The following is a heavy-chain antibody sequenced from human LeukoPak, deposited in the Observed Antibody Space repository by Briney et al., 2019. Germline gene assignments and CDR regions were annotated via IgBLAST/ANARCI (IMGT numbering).Heavy chain of an antibody. CDR2: ISSNGGST. CDR3: VKRLNNYFDY. D-gene: IGHD4/OR15-4a*01. J-gene: IGHJ4*02. Sequence: GGPLRLSSPASVVIFSIYAVHWVRQAPGKGLEFVSGISSNGGSTYYADSVKARFTMSRDNSKNALYLQMSSLRAEDTAVYYCVKRLNNYFDYWGQGTLVTVSS. V-gene: IGHV3-64D*06. CDR1: VVIFSIYA.